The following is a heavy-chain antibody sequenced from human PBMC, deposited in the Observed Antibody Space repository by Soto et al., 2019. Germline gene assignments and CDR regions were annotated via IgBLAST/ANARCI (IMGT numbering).Heavy chain of an antibody. Sequence: SVKVSCKASGGTFSSYAISWVRQAPGQGLEWMGGIIPIFGTANYAQKFQGRVTITADESTSTAYMELSSLRSEDTAVYYCARDRVEPTAHHYYGMDVWGQGTTVTVSS. CDR2: IIPIFGTA. CDR3: ARDRVEPTAHHYYGMDV. D-gene: IGHD2-15*01. J-gene: IGHJ6*02. CDR1: GGTFSSYA. V-gene: IGHV1-69*13.